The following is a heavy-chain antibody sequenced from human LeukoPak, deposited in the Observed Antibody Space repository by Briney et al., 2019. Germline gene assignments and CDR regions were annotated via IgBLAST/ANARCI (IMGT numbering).Heavy chain of an antibody. CDR1: GFTFSSYS. CDR3: ARGKSPIFGVVITPFDY. J-gene: IGHJ4*02. Sequence: TGGSLRLSCAASGFTFSSYSMNWVRQAPGKGLEWVSSISSSSSYIYYADSVKGRFTISRDNAKNSLYLQMNSLRAEDTAVYYRARGKSPIFGVVITPFDYWGQGTLVTVSS. D-gene: IGHD3-3*01. V-gene: IGHV3-21*01. CDR2: ISSSSSYI.